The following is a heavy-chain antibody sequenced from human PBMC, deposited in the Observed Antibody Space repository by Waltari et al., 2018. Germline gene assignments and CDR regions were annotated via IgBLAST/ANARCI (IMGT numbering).Heavy chain of an antibody. CDR2: MYDAGST. D-gene: IGHD5-18*01. Sequence: EVQLVESGGGLVHPGGSLRLSCAASGFTVSSHHMSWVRQAPGKGLEWVSLMYDAGSTYYPDSVRGRFTISRDNSKNTVHLQMNSLRVEDTAIYYCARARDEETAMVYFDRWGQGTLVSVSS. J-gene: IGHJ4*02. CDR1: GFTVSSHH. CDR3: ARARDEETAMVYFDR. V-gene: IGHV3-66*02.